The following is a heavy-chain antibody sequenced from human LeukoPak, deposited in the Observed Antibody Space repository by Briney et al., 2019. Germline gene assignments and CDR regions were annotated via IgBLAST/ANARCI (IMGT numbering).Heavy chain of an antibody. V-gene: IGHV3-48*03. CDR2: ISGSGRTM. CDR1: GFTFSSYE. J-gene: IGHJ6*02. D-gene: IGHD2-21*02. CDR3: ARDSGDSYGYYYYGMDV. Sequence: PGGSLRLSCAASGFTFSSYEMNWVRQAPGKGLEWVSYISGSGRTMSYADSVKGRFTISRDNAKNSLYLQMNSLRAEDTAVYYCARDSGDSYGYYYYGMDVWGQGTTVTVSS.